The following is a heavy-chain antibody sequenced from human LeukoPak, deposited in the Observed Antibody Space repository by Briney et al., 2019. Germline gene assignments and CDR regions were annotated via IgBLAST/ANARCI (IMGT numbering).Heavy chain of an antibody. CDR1: GYTFTSYY. CDR2: INPSGGST. J-gene: IGHJ4*02. CDR3: GY. V-gene: IGHV1-46*01. Sequence: GASVKVSCKASGYTFTSYYMHWVRQAPGQGLEWMGIINPSGGSTGYAQKFQGRVTMTRNTSISTAYYCAREGYYYGSGSYPYGYWGQGTLVTVSS. D-gene: IGHD3-10*01.